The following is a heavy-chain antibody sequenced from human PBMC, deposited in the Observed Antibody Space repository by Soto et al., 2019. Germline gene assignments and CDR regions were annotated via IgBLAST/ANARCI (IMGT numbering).Heavy chain of an antibody. J-gene: IGHJ4*02. V-gene: IGHV3-23*01. CDR3: AKDELWELVTAIPVEYFDY. Sequence: GGSLRLSCAASGFTFSSYAMSWVRQAPGKGLEWVSAISGSGGSTYYADSVKGRFTISRDNSKNTLYLQMNSLRAEDTAVYYCAKDELWELVTAIPVEYFDYWGQGTLVTVSS. CDR1: GFTFSSYA. D-gene: IGHD2-21*02. CDR2: ISGSGGST.